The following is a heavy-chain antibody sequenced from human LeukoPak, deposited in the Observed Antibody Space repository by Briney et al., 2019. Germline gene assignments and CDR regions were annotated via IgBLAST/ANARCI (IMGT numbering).Heavy chain of an antibody. J-gene: IGHJ4*02. D-gene: IGHD3-10*01. V-gene: IGHV1-69*05. CDR1: GGTFSSYA. CDR3: ARVPMVRGDPGYFDY. Sequence: ASVKVSCKASGGTFSSYAISWVRQAPGQGLEWMGGIIPIFGTANYAQKFQGRVTITTDESTSTAYMELSSLRSEDTAVYYCARVPMVRGDPGYFDYWGQGTLVTVSS. CDR2: IIPIFGTA.